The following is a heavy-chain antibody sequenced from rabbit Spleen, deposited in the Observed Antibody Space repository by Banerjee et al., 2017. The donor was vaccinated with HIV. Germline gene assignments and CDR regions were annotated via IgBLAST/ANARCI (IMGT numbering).Heavy chain of an antibody. CDR1: GFSFSNKAV. CDR2: INTATGKS. D-gene: IGHD1-1*01. J-gene: IGHJ4*01. Sequence: QEQLVEYGGDLVQPEGSLTLTCKASGFSFSNKAVMCWVRQAPGKGLEWIACINTATGKSVYATWAKGRFTISRTSSTTVTLQMTSPTAADTATYFCARDGGGIIGYELWGPGTLVTVS. CDR3: ARDGGGIIGYEL. V-gene: IGHV1S45*01.